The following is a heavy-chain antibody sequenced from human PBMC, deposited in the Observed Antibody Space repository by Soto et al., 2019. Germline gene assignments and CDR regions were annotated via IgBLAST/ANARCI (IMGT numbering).Heavy chain of an antibody. D-gene: IGHD6-6*01. J-gene: IGHJ4*02. CDR3: AILAFIAARQFDY. Sequence: SLRLSCAASGFTFSSYAMSWVRQAPGKGLELVSAISGSGGSTYYADSVKGRFTISRDNSKNTLYLQMNSLRAEDTAVYYCAILAFIAARQFDYWGQGTLVNVSS. CDR1: GFTFSSYA. CDR2: ISGSGGST. V-gene: IGHV3-23*01.